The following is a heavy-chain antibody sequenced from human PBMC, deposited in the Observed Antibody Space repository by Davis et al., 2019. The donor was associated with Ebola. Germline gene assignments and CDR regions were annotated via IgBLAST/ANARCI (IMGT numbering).Heavy chain of an antibody. V-gene: IGHV1-3*01. CDR3: ARAPRQGVAVAGIVDY. CDR1: GFTFSTYT. D-gene: IGHD6-19*01. Sequence: AASVKVSCKASGFTFSTYTIHWVRQAPGQRLEWMGWINAGNGNTKYSQKFQGRVTITRDTSASTAYMELSSLRSEDTAVYYCARAPRQGVAVAGIVDYWGQGTLVTVSS. J-gene: IGHJ4*02. CDR2: INAGNGNT.